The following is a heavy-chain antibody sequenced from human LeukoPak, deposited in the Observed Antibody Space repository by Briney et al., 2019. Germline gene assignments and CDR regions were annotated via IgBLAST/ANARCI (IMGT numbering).Heavy chain of an antibody. Sequence: SLRLSCTASGFTSSSYGMHWVRQAPGKGLEWVAVISYDGSNKYYADSVKGRFTISRDNSKNTLYLQMNSLRAEDTAVYYCAKDPSGETQSFYYYYYGMDVWGQGTTVSVSS. CDR3: AKDPSGETQSFYYYYYGMDV. CDR1: GFTSSSYG. J-gene: IGHJ6*02. CDR2: ISYDGSNK. D-gene: IGHD2-15*01. V-gene: IGHV3-30*18.